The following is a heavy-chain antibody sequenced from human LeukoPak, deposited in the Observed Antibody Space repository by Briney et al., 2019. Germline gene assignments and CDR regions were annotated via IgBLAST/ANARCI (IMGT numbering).Heavy chain of an antibody. V-gene: IGHV3-33*06. CDR3: AKDGDAYTEFYYYYMDV. CDR2: IWHDGSNK. CDR1: GFTFSDYG. J-gene: IGHJ6*03. D-gene: IGHD5-24*01. Sequence: GRSLRLSCAASGFTFSDYGLHWVRQAPGRGLEWVALIWHDGSNKYYADSVMGRFTISRDNSKNTVYLQMNSLRAEDTAMYYCAKDGDAYTEFYYYYMDVWGNGTTVTVSS.